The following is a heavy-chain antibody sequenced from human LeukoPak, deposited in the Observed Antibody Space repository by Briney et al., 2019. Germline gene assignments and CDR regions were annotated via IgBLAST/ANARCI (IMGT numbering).Heavy chain of an antibody. CDR2: ISSSSYI. CDR1: GFTFSSYS. J-gene: IGHJ6*02. V-gene: IGHV3-21*01. CDR3: ASAPLGWNYGMDV. D-gene: IGHD6-19*01. Sequence: GGPLRPSCAASGFTFSSYSMNWVRQAPGKGLEWVSSISSSSYIYYADSVKGRFTISRDNAKNSLYLQMNSLRAEDTAVYYCASAPLGWNYGMDVWGQGTTVTVSS.